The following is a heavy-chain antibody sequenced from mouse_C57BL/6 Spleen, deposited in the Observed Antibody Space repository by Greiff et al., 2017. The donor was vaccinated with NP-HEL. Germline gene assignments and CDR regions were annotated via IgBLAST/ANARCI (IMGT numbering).Heavy chain of an antibody. CDR3: ARSWDYEDYYAMDY. V-gene: IGHV1-42*01. Sequence: VQLQQSGPELVKPGASVTISCKASGYSFTGYYMNWVKQSPEKSLEWIGEITPSTGGTTYNQKFKAKATLTLDKSSSTAYMQLKSLTSEDSAVYYCARSWDYEDYYAMDYWGQGTSVTVAS. J-gene: IGHJ4*01. CDR1: GYSFTGYY. CDR2: ITPSTGGT. D-gene: IGHD2-4*01.